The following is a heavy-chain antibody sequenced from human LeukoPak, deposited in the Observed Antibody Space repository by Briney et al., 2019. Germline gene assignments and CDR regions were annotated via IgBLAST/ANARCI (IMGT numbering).Heavy chain of an antibody. V-gene: IGHV3-23*01. CDR2: ISGSGGST. CDR1: GFTFSSYA. D-gene: IGHD5-18*01. CDR3: AKPTAKVSYFDY. J-gene: IGHJ4*02. Sequence: PGGSLRLSCAASGFTFSSYAMSWVSQAPGKGLEWVSAISGSGGSTYYADSVKGRFTISRDNSKNTLYLQMNSLRAEDTAVYYCAKPTAKVSYFDYWGQGTLVTVSS.